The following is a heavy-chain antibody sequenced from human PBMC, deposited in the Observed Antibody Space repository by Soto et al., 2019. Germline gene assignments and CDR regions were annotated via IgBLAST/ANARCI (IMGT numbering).Heavy chain of an antibody. CDR3: ARVVVSVVVVVAATPGYYYMDV. CDR1: GGSFSGYY. CDR2: INHSGST. V-gene: IGHV4-34*01. J-gene: IGHJ6*03. Sequence: SETLSLTCAVYGGSFSGYYWSWIRQPPGKGLEWIGEINHSGSTNYNPSLKSRVTISVDTSKNQFSLKLSSVTAADTAVYYCARVVVSVVVVVAATPGYYYMDVWGKGTTVTVSS. D-gene: IGHD2-15*01.